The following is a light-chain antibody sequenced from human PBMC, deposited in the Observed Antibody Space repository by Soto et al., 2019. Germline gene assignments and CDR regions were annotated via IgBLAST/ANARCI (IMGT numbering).Light chain of an antibody. V-gene: IGKV1-5*03. Sequence: DIQMTQSPSTLSASVGDRVTITCRASQSISSWLAWYQQKPGKAPKLLIYKASSLESGVPSRFSGSGSGTEFTLTIRSLQPDDFAPYSCQQYNSYPYTFGQGTKVDI. CDR2: KAS. CDR3: QQYNSYPYT. CDR1: QSISSW. J-gene: IGKJ2*01.